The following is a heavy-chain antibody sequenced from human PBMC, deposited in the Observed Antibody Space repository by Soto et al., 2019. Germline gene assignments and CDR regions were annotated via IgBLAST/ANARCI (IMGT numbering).Heavy chain of an antibody. CDR1: GYSFTSYW. CDR3: ARPLYSGYDSYYYYGMDV. D-gene: IGHD5-12*01. J-gene: IGHJ6*02. CDR2: IYPGDSDT. V-gene: IGHV5-51*01. Sequence: GESLKISCNGSGYSFTSYWIGWVRQMPGKGLEWMGIIYPGDSDTRYSPSFQGQVTISADKSISTAYLQWSSLKASDTAMYYCARPLYSGYDSYYYYGMDVWGQGTTVTVSS.